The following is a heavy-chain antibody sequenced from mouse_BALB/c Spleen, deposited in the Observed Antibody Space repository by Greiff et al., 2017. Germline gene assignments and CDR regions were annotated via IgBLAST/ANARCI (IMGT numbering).Heavy chain of an antibody. CDR3: ARHGGNYGVFDY. V-gene: IGHV5-12-2*01. CDR2: ISNGGGST. Sequence: EVQGVESGGGLVQPGGSLKLSCAASGFTFSSYTMSWVRQTPEQRLEWVAYISNGGGSTYYPDTVKGRFTISRDNAKNTLYLQMSSLKSEDTAMYYCARHGGNYGVFDYWGQGTTLTVSS. D-gene: IGHD2-1*01. J-gene: IGHJ2*01. CDR1: GFTFSSYT.